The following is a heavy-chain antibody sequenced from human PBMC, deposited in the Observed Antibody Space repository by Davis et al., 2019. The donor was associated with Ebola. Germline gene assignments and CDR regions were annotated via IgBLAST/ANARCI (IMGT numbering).Heavy chain of an antibody. D-gene: IGHD3-3*01. CDR1: GFIFSSYV. Sequence: PGGSLRLSCAASGFIFSSYVMNWVRQAPGKGLVWVSRIKTDGSSTGYGDSVQGRFTISRDNAKNTLYLQMNDLRAEDTAVYYCAREGRVFGCDYWGQGALVTVSS. CDR3: AREGRVFGCDY. V-gene: IGHV3-74*01. CDR2: IKTDGSST. J-gene: IGHJ4*02.